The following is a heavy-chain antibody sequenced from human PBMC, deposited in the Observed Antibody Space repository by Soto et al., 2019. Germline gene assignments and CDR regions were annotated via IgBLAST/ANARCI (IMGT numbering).Heavy chain of an antibody. J-gene: IGHJ6*02. D-gene: IGHD2-21*01. CDR1: GYSFTSYY. Sequence: GESLKISCKGSGYSFTSYYIGWVRQMPGKGLEWMGIIYPDDSRTRYSPSFEGQVTISADQSINTAYLQWSSLKASDTAIYYCATIFHSPRGHHYYYGVDVWGQGTAVTVSS. V-gene: IGHV5-51*01. CDR2: IYPDDSRT. CDR3: ATIFHSPRGHHYYYGVDV.